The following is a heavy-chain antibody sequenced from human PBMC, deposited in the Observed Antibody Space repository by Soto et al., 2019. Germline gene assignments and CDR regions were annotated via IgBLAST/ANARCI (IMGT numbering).Heavy chain of an antibody. CDR3: AAARGASAGD. CDR2: IYSGGST. J-gene: IGHJ4*02. Sequence: EVQLVESGGGLVQPGVSLGLSCAASGFIVSRNYTSWVRQAPGQGLEWVSLIYSGGSTYYADSVKGRFNISRDNSKNTVYLQMNSLRVEDKAVYYCAAARGASAGDWGQGTLVTVSS. D-gene: IGHD6-13*01. CDR1: GFIVSRNY. V-gene: IGHV3-66*01.